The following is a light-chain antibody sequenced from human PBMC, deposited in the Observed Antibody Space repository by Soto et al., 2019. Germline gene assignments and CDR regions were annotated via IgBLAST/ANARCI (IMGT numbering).Light chain of an antibody. CDR3: SSYTSSSRVV. Sequence: QSALTQPASVSGSPGQSITISCTGTSSDVGGYNYVSWYQQHPGKAPKLIIYEVSNRPSGVSNRFSGSKSGNTASLTISGLQAEDGADYYCSSYTSSSRVVFGGGTKLTVL. CDR2: EVS. J-gene: IGLJ2*01. V-gene: IGLV2-14*01. CDR1: SSDVGGYNY.